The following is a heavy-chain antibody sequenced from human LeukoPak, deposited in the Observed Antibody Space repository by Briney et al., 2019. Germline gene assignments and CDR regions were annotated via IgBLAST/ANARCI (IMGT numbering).Heavy chain of an antibody. CDR1: GFSFRSYG. Sequence: GGSLRLSCAASGFSFRSYGMHWVRQAPGKGLEWVAYIQYDGSNQQYADSVKGRFSISRDNSKNMLNLQMNSLKTEDTAVYYCTVYPAGGRYYYYYMDVWGKGTSVTVSS. V-gene: IGHV3-30*02. CDR3: TVYPAGGRYYYYYMDV. J-gene: IGHJ6*03. D-gene: IGHD5/OR15-5a*01. CDR2: IQYDGSNQ.